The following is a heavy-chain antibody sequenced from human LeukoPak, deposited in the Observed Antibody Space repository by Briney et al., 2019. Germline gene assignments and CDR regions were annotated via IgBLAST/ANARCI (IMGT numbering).Heavy chain of an antibody. CDR2: ISYDGSNK. CDR3: AGSPEDFDY. D-gene: IGHD6-25*01. V-gene: IGHV3-30*03. J-gene: IGHJ4*02. CDR1: GFIFSSYG. Sequence: QPGRSLRLSCAASGFIFSSYGMHWVRQAPGKGLEWVAVISYDGSNKYYADSVKGRFTISRDNSKNTLYLQMNSLRAEDTAVYYCAGSPEDFDYWGQGTLVTVSS.